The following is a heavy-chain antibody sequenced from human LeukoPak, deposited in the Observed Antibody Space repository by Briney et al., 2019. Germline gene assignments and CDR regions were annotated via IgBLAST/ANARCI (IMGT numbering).Heavy chain of an antibody. V-gene: IGHV3-21*01. D-gene: IGHD1-26*01. CDR3: ARVGATLDVPDY. Sequence: PGGSLRLSCAASGFSFSSYSMNWVRQAPGKGLEWVSSISSSSSYIYYADSVKGRFTISRDNAKNSLYLQMNSLRAEDTAVYYCARVGATLDVPDYWGQGTLVTVSS. J-gene: IGHJ4*02. CDR2: ISSSSSYI. CDR1: GFSFSSYS.